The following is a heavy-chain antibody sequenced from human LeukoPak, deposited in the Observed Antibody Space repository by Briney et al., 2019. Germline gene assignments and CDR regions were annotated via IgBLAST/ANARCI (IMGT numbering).Heavy chain of an antibody. CDR1: GFTFSTYG. Sequence: GGSLRLSCAASGFTFSTYGMHWVRQAPGKGLEWVAVISYDGSNKYYADSVKGRFTISRDKSKNTLYLQMNSLRAEDTALYYCAKSEYCTNGICTNSPFDYWGQGTLVTVSS. D-gene: IGHD2-8*01. V-gene: IGHV3-30*18. J-gene: IGHJ4*02. CDR2: ISYDGSNK. CDR3: AKSEYCTNGICTNSPFDY.